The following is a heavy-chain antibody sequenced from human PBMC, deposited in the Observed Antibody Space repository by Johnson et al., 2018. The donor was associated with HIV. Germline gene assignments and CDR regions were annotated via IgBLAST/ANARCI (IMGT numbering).Heavy chain of an antibody. CDR3: ARIDYSNYEEAFDI. Sequence: VQLVESGGGFVQPGGSLRLSCAASGFTVSSNYMSWVRQAPGKGLEWVSVIYSGGSTYYADSVKDRFTISRDNSKNTLYLQMNSLRAEDTAVYYCARIDYSNYEEAFDIWGQGTMVTVSS. D-gene: IGHD4-11*01. CDR1: GFTVSSNY. CDR2: IYSGGST. J-gene: IGHJ3*02. V-gene: IGHV3-66*01.